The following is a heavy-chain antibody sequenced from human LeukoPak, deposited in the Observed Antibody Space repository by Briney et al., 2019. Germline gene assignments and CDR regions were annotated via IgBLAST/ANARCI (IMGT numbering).Heavy chain of an antibody. CDR2: IYSDGST. D-gene: IGHD1-26*01. V-gene: IGHV3-53*01. Sequence: PGGSLRLSCAASGFTVSSSYMSWVRQAPGKGMEWVSEIYSDGSTYYAASVKGRFSISRDNSKNTVYLQMNSLRVEDTAVYYCARELREHGVFDIWGQGTMVTVSS. CDR3: ARELREHGVFDI. CDR1: GFTVSSSY. J-gene: IGHJ3*02.